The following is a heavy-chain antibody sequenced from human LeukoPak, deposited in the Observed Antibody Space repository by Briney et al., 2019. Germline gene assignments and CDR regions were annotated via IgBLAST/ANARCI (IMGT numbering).Heavy chain of an antibody. CDR3: AREQWLVRKGYDY. J-gene: IGHJ4*02. D-gene: IGHD6-19*01. CDR2: INSDGSST. V-gene: IGHV3-74*01. Sequence: GGSLRLSRAASGFTFSSYWMHWVRQAPGKGLVRVSRINSDGSSTSYADSVKGRFTISRDNAKNTLYLQMNSLRAEDTAVYYCAREQWLVRKGYDYWGQGTLVTVSS. CDR1: GFTFSSYW.